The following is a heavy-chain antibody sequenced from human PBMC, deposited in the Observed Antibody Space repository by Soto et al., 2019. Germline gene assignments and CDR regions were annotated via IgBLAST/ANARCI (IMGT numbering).Heavy chain of an antibody. J-gene: IGHJ6*02. CDR1: SVSINSFTNHY. D-gene: IGHD3-10*01. Sequence: QAQLQTSGPGLVKPSETLSLTCTVSSVSINSFTNHYCSGIRQPPGKGLEWVGYISKSGFTRYTPSLSSRVTLSVDTSKNQFSLKLSSVTASDAALYFCATQGFGKLHGLVDVWGQGTTVTVSS. CDR3: ATQGFGKLHGLVDV. CDR2: ISKSGFT. V-gene: IGHV4-59*08.